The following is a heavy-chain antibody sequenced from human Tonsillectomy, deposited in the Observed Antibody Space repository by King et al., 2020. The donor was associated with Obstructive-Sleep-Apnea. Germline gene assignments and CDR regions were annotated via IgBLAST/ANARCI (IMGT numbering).Heavy chain of an antibody. Sequence: VQLQQWGAGLLKPSETLSLTCAVYGGSFTDYYWSWIRRPPGKGLEWIGEINHTGSTNYSPSLKSRVTISVDTSRNQFSLKLSSVTAADTAVYYCARGSGAASVNWFDPWGQGALVTVSS. CDR2: INHTGST. J-gene: IGHJ5*02. CDR1: GGSFTDYY. D-gene: IGHD6-13*01. V-gene: IGHV4-34*01. CDR3: ARGSGAASVNWFDP.